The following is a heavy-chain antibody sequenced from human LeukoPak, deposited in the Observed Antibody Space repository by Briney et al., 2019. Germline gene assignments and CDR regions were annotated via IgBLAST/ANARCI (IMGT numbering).Heavy chain of an antibody. CDR2: IYHSGST. CDR1: GYSTDSGFY. Sequence: SETLSLTCTVSGYSTDSGFYWGWIRQPPGKGLEWIANIYHSGSTYYNPSLQSRVNISVDTSKNQFSLNLATVAATDTAMYYCARVGYSGSYYHAFEIWGQGTMVTVSS. D-gene: IGHD1-26*01. J-gene: IGHJ3*02. CDR3: ARVGYSGSYYHAFEI. V-gene: IGHV4-38-2*02.